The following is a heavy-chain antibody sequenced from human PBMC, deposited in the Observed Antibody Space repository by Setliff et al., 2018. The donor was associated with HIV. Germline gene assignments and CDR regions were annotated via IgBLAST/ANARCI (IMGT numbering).Heavy chain of an antibody. CDR1: GFLFNRYS. CDR3: AREVLRGGDDAFGL. V-gene: IGHV3-21*01. J-gene: IGHJ3*01. Sequence: WGSLRLSCSASGFLFNRYSLNWVRQAPGRGPEWVASISNSSRYYWVKARYGDSVRGRFTIPGDYAKNSVYLQMNSLRVEDSAVYYCAREVLRGGDDAFGLWGRGTVVTVSS. D-gene: IGHD3-10*01. CDR2: ISNSSRYY.